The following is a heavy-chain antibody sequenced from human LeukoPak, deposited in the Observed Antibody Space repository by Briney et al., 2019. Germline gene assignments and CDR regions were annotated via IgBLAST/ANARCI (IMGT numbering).Heavy chain of an antibody. Sequence: GSLRLSCAASGFTFSSDSMNWVRQPPGKGLEWIGEINHSGSTNYNPSLKSRVTISVDTSKNQFSLKLSSVTAADTAVYYCARLAVAGYFDYWGQGTLVTVSS. J-gene: IGHJ4*02. V-gene: IGHV4-34*01. CDR3: ARLAVAGYFDY. D-gene: IGHD6-19*01. CDR2: INHSGST. CDR1: GFTFSSDS.